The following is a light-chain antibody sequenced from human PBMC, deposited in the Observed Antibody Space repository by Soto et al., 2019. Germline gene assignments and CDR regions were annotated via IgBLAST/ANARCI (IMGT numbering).Light chain of an antibody. J-gene: IGLJ2*01. CDR2: LNSDGSH. CDR3: PTWGTGSVV. CDR1: SGHSSYA. V-gene: IGLV4-69*01. Sequence: QLVLTQSPSASASLGASVKLTCTLSSGHSSYAIAWHQQQPEKGPRYLMKLNSDGSHSKGDGIPDRFSGSSSGAERYLTISRLQSEDEADYYCPTWGTGSVVFGGGTQLTVL.